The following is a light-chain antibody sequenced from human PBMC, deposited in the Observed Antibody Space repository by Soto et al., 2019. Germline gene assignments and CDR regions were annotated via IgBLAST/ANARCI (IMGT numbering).Light chain of an antibody. J-gene: IGKJ1*01. CDR1: QSTSNN. V-gene: IGKV1-39*01. CDR3: QQSYSTFWT. CDR2: GAS. Sequence: DIPMTQSPSSLSASVGDRVTITCRASQSTSNNLNWYQQKPGKAPKLLIYGASSLQSGVPSRFSGSGSGTDFTLTISSLQPEDFATYYCQQSYSTFWTFGQGTKVEIK.